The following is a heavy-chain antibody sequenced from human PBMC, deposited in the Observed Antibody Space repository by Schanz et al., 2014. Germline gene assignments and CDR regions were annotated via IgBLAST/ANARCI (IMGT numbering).Heavy chain of an antibody. Sequence: EMQLLESGGGLIQPGGSLRLSCAASGFNFSDYAMCWVRQAPGKGLEWVSAISGGGGTTYYTDSVKGRFTISRDNSKSTLYLQMSSLRAEDTAVYYCARPPRDSSGYDPFDYWGQGTLVTVSS. J-gene: IGHJ4*02. V-gene: IGHV3-23*01. CDR2: ISGGGGTT. CDR3: ARPPRDSSGYDPFDY. CDR1: GFNFSDYA. D-gene: IGHD3-22*01.